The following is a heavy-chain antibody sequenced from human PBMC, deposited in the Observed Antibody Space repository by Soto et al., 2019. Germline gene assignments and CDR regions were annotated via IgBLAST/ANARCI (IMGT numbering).Heavy chain of an antibody. CDR3: ARDXGGWHPQSLYYYYGMDV. D-gene: IGHD6-19*01. CDR2: IIPIFGTA. V-gene: IGHV1-69*13. Sequence: VKVSCKASGGTFSSYAISWVRQAPGQGLEWMGGIIPIFGTANYAQKFQGRVTITADESTSTAYMELSSLRSEDTDVYYCARDXGGWHPQSLYYYYGMDVWGQGTTVTVSS. CDR1: GGTFSSYA. J-gene: IGHJ6*02.